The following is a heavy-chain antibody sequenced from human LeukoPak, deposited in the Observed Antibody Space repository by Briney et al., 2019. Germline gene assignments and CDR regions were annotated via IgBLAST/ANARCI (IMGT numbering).Heavy chain of an antibody. D-gene: IGHD6-13*01. CDR1: GGSISSSSFY. CDR3: ASASGSPFRWYHPLYYFDY. Sequence: SETLSLTCTVSGGSISSSSFYWGWIRQPPGRGLEWIGSIYYSGSTSYNPSLESRVTISVDTSKNQFSLKLSSVTAADTAVYYCASASGSPFRWYHPLYYFDYWGQGTLVTVSS. CDR2: IYYSGST. J-gene: IGHJ4*02. V-gene: IGHV4-39*07.